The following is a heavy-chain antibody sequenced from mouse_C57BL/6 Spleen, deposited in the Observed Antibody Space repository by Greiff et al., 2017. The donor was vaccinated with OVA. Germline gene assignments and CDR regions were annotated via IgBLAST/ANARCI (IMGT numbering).Heavy chain of an antibody. D-gene: IGHD2-4*01. J-gene: IGHJ2*01. CDR3: ARTIYYDCFDY. Sequence: DVMLVESGGGLVKPGGSLKLSCAASGFTFSDYGMHWVRQAPEKGLEWVAYISSGSSTIYYADTVKGRFTISRDNAKNTLFLQMTSLRSEDTAMYYCARTIYYDCFDYWGQGTTLTVSS. CDR1: GFTFSDYG. CDR2: ISSGSSTI. V-gene: IGHV5-17*01.